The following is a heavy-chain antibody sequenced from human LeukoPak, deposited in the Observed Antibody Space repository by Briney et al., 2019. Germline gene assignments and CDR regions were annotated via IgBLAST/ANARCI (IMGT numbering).Heavy chain of an antibody. CDR2: INHNGGTT. D-gene: IGHD6-19*01. J-gene: IGHJ4*02. CDR3: AKDGLCPSVCPTKIDVAGYVDS. V-gene: IGHV3-23*01. CDR1: GFTFSIFT. Sequence: GGSLRLSCAASGFTFSIFTMNWVRQAPGKGLEWVSIINHNGGTTYYTDSVKGRFTISRDNSNNTVYLQMNSLRAEDMAIYYCAKDGLCPSVCPTKIDVAGYVDSWGQGTLVTVSS.